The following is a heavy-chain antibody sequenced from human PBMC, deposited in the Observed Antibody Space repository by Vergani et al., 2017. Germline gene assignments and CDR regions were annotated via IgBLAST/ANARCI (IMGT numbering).Heavy chain of an antibody. J-gene: IGHJ4*02. CDR3: AKVHVGCGGDCYPFDY. V-gene: IGHV1-69*06. Sequence: QVQLVQSGAEVKKPGSSVKVSCKASGGTFSSYAISWVRQAPRQGLEWMGGIIPIFGTANYAQKFQGRVTITADKSTSTAYMELSSLRSEDTAVYYCAKVHVGCGGDCYPFDYWGQGTLVTVSS. CDR1: GGTFSSYA. CDR2: IIPIFGTA. D-gene: IGHD2-21*02.